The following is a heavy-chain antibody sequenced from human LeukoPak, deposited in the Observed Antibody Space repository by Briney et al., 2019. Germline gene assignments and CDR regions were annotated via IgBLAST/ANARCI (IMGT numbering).Heavy chain of an antibody. Sequence: GGSLRLSCAASGFTFSSYSMNWVRQAPGKGLEWVSSISSTSRHKYYADSVKGRFTISRDDAKNSLFLQINNLRAEDTAVYYCVRDMSTVTTCYLQYWGQGTLVTVSS. V-gene: IGHV3-21*01. CDR3: VRDMSTVTTCYLQY. D-gene: IGHD4-11*01. CDR2: ISSTSRHK. J-gene: IGHJ1*01. CDR1: GFTFSSYS.